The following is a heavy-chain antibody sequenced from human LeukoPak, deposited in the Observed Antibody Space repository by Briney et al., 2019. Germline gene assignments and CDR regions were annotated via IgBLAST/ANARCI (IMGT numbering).Heavy chain of an antibody. D-gene: IGHD3-3*01. CDR2: IYYIGST. Sequence: SETLSLTCTVSGGSISSSSYYWGWIRQPPGKGLEWIGSIYYIGSTYYNPSLKSRVTMSVDKSKNQFSLKLSSVTAKDTAVYYCASLRERSYYARGFDYWGQGTLVTVSS. J-gene: IGHJ4*02. V-gene: IGHV4-39*01. CDR1: GGSISSSSYY. CDR3: ASLRERSYYARGFDY.